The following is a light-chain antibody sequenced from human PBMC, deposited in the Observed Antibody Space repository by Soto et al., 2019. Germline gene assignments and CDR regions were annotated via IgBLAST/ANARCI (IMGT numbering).Light chain of an antibody. CDR3: QQYGGSSLYT. V-gene: IGKV3-20*01. CDR2: GAS. J-gene: IGKJ2*01. CDR1: QSVSSSY. Sequence: EIVLTQSPGTLSLSPGERATLSCRASQSVSSSYLGWYQQKPGQAPRLLIYGASTRATGIPDWFSGSGSGTDFTLTISRLDPEDFAVYYCQQYGGSSLYTFGQGTKLEIK.